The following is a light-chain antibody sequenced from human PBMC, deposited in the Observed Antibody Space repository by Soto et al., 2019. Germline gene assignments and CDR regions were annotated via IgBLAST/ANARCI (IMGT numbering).Light chain of an antibody. Sequence: DIQMTQSPSSLSASVGDRVTITCRASQGIGNDLAWYQQKPGKVPKLLISAASTLQSGVPSRFSGSGSGTDFTLTISSLQPEDVATYYCQKYDNAPQTFGQGTKVDIK. CDR3: QKYDNAPQT. V-gene: IGKV1-27*01. J-gene: IGKJ1*01. CDR1: QGIGND. CDR2: AAS.